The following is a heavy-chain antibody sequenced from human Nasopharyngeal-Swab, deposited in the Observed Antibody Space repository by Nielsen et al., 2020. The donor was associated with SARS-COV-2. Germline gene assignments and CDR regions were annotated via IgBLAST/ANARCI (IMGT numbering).Heavy chain of an antibody. CDR1: GGSISSYY. V-gene: IGHV4-59*12. J-gene: IGHJ4*02. CDR2: IYYSEST. CDR3: ARGGGYYYDSSGYQLNFDY. D-gene: IGHD3-22*01. Sequence: SETLSLTCTVSGGSISSYYWSWIRQPPGKGLEWTGYIYYSESTNYNPSLKSRVTISVDTSKNQFSLKLSSVTAADTAVYYCARGGGYYYDSSGYQLNFDYWGQGTLVTVSS.